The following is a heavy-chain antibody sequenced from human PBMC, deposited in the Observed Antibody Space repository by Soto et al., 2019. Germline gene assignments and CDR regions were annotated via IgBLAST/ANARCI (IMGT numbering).Heavy chain of an antibody. Sequence: QVQLVQSGAEVKKPGASVKVSCKASGYTFTSYGISWVRQAPGQGLEWMGWISAYNGNTNYAQKLQGRVTMTTDTSTXIAXMXPRSLRSDDTAVYYCAREGKGIVVVTTYYYYYGMDVWGQGTTVTVSS. V-gene: IGHV1-18*01. D-gene: IGHD3-22*01. CDR2: ISAYNGNT. CDR1: GYTFTSYG. CDR3: AREGKGIVVVTTYYYYYGMDV. J-gene: IGHJ6*02.